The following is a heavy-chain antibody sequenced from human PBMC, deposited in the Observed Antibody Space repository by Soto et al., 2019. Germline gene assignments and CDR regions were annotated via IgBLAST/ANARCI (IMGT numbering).Heavy chain of an antibody. CDR2: IYYSGST. V-gene: IGHV4-61*01. D-gene: IGHD4-17*01. CDR1: GGSVSSGSYY. J-gene: IGHJ4*02. Sequence: SETLSLTCTVSGGSVSSGSYYWSWIRQPPGKGLEWIGYIYYSGSTNYNPSPKSRVTISVDTSKNQFSLKLSSVTAADTAVYYCARGGDEADYGDYATLDYWGQGTLVTVSS. CDR3: ARGGDEADYGDYATLDY.